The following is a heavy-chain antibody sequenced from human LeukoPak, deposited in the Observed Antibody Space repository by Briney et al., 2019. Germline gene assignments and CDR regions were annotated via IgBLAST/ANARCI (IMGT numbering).Heavy chain of an antibody. CDR1: GYTFTGYY. V-gene: IGHV1-2*06. D-gene: IGHD3-3*01. CDR3: ARVTIFGVVIIDY. Sequence: ASVKVSCKASGYTFTGYYMHWVRQAPGQGLEWMGRINPNSGGTNYAQNFQGRVTMTRDTSISTAYMELSRLRSEDTAVYYCARVTIFGVVIIDYWGQGTLVTVSS. J-gene: IGHJ4*02. CDR2: INPNSGGT.